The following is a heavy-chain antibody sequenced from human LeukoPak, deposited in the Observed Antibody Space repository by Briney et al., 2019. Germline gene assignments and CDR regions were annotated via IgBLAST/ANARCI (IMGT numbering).Heavy chain of an antibody. CDR3: ARDYKYAFDN. J-gene: IGHJ4*02. Sequence: PGGSLSLSCAASGFTFGVYSMNWVRQAPGKGLEWISYIGISSGNTYYADSVKGRFTISGDKARDSLYLQMNSLRVEDTAVYYCARDYKYAFDNWGQGTLVTVSS. CDR1: GFTFGVYS. CDR2: IGISSGNT. V-gene: IGHV3-48*01. D-gene: IGHD5-24*01.